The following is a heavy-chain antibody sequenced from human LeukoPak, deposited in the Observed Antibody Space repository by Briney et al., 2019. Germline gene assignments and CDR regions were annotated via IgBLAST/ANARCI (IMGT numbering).Heavy chain of an antibody. CDR3: ARDETGFDY. CDR1: GFTFSDYY. CDR2: ISSSSSYI. J-gene: IGHJ4*02. D-gene: IGHD1-1*01. Sequence: KPGGSLRPSCAASGFTFSDYYMSWIRQAPGQGMEWVSSISSSSSYIYYADSVKGRFTISRDNAKNSLYLQMNSLRAEDTAVYYCARDETGFDYWGQGTLVTDSS. V-gene: IGHV3-11*06.